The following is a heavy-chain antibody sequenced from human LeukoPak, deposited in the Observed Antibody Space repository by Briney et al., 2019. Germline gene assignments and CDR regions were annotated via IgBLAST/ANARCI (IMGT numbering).Heavy chain of an antibody. J-gene: IGHJ4*02. D-gene: IGHD1-20*01. CDR3: AKDLNWFESYFDY. CDR2: ISGSGGST. CDR1: VFTFSSYS. Sequence: GGSLRLSCAASVFTFSSYSMSWVRQAPGKGLEWVSAISGSGGSTYYADSVKGRFTISRDNSKNTLYLQMNSLRAEDTAVYYCAKDLNWFESYFDYWGQGTLVTVSS. V-gene: IGHV3-23*01.